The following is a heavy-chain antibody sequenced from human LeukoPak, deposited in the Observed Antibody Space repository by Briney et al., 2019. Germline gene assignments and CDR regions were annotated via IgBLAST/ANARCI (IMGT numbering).Heavy chain of an antibody. CDR1: GFTVSSNY. Sequence: GGSLRLSCAASGFTVSSNYMSRVRQAPGKGLEWVSVIYSGGSTYYADSVKGRFTISRDNSKNTLYLQMNSLRAEDTAVYYCARDSGQLWPNGWFDPWGQGTLVTVSS. J-gene: IGHJ5*02. V-gene: IGHV3-66*01. CDR3: ARDSGQLWPNGWFDP. CDR2: IYSGGST. D-gene: IGHD5-18*01.